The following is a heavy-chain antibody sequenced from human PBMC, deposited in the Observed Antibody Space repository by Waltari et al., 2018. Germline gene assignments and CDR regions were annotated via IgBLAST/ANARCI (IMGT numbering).Heavy chain of an antibody. CDR3: ARGRELELRMVPSLF. J-gene: IGHJ4*02. CDR2: IYHSGST. V-gene: IGHV4-38-2*01. D-gene: IGHD1-7*01. CDR1: VYSISSGYY. Sequence: QVQLQESGPGLVKPSETLSLTCAVSVYSISSGYYWGWIRQPPGKGLEWIGSIYHSGSTYYNPSLKSRVTISVDTSKNQFSLKLSSVTAADTAVYYCARGRELELRMVPSLFWGQGTLVTVSS.